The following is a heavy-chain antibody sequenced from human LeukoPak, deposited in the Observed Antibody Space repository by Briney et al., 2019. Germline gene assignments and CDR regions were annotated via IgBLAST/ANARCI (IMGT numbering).Heavy chain of an antibody. CDR2: ISGSGGST. V-gene: IGHV3-23*01. D-gene: IGHD3/OR15-3a*01. J-gene: IGHJ4*02. CDR1: GFSFRSYG. CDR3: AKRSNFWTGYLDY. Sequence: GGSLRLSCAASGFSFRSYGMHWVRQTPGKGLEWVAVISGSGGSTYYADSVKGRFTISRDNSKDTLFLQMNSLRTEDTAVYYCAKRSNFWTGYLDYWGQGTLVTVSS.